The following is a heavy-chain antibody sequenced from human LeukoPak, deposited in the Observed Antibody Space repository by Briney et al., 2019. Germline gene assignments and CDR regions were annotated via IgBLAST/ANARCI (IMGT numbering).Heavy chain of an antibody. CDR2: INHSGST. J-gene: IGHJ2*01. Sequence: SETLSLTCAVYGGSFSGYYWSWTRQPPGKGLEWIGEINHSGSTNYNPSLKSRVTISVDTSKNQFSLKMSSVTAADTAVYYCAREGPTVTTWYFDLWGRGTLVTVSS. CDR3: AREGPTVTTWYFDL. V-gene: IGHV4-34*01. D-gene: IGHD4-17*01. CDR1: GGSFSGYY.